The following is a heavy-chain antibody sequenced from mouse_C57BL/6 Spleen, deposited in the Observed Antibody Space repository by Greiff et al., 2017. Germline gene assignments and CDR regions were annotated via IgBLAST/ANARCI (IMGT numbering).Heavy chain of an antibody. CDR2: IWSGGST. V-gene: IGHV2-2*01. J-gene: IGHJ3*01. CDR1: GFSLTSYG. Sequence: QVQLKESGPGLVQPSQSLSITCTVSGFSLTSYGVHWVRQSPGKGLEWLGVIWSGGSTDYNAAFISRLSISKDNSKSQVFFKMNSLQADDTAIYYCARYDQAWFAYWGQGTLVTVSA. CDR3: ARYDQAWFAY. D-gene: IGHD2-3*01.